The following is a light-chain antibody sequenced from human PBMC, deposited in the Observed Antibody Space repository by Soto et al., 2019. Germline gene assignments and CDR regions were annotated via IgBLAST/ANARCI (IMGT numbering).Light chain of an antibody. V-gene: IGLV1-40*01. CDR1: SASIGAGYD. J-gene: IGLJ1*01. CDR2: RNN. Sequence: QSVLTQPPSVSGAPGQRVTISCTGNSASIGAGYDVHWYQQLPGTAPKLLIYRNNNRPSGVPDRFSGSKSGTSASLAITGLQAEDEADYYCQSYDSSLSGRVFGTGTKVTVL. CDR3: QSYDSSLSGRV.